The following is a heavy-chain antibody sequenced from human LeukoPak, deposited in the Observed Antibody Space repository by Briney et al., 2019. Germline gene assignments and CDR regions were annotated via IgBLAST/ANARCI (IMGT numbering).Heavy chain of an antibody. CDR1: GGSISSYY. J-gene: IGHJ4*02. Sequence: SETLSPTCTVSGGSISSYYWSWIRQPPGKGLEWIGEINHSGSTNYNPSLKSRVTISVDTSKNQFSLKLSSVTAADTAVYYCARGGYSYGPKWYYFDYWGQGTLVTVSS. D-gene: IGHD5-18*01. CDR2: INHSGST. V-gene: IGHV4-34*01. CDR3: ARGGYSYGPKWYYFDY.